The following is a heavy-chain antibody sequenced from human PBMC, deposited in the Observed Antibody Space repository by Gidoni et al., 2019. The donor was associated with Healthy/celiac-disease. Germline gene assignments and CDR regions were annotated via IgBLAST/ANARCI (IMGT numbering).Heavy chain of an antibody. CDR1: GFSLSTSGVG. V-gene: IGHV2-5*02. Sequence: QITLKESGPTLVKPTQTLTLTCTFSGFSLSTSGVGVGWIRQPPGKALEWLALIYWDDDKRYSPSLKSRLTITKDTSKNQVVLTMTNMDPVDTATYYCAHSSRGAIPAAILYAFDIWGQGTMVTVSS. D-gene: IGHD2-2*02. J-gene: IGHJ3*02. CDR3: AHSSRGAIPAAILYAFDI. CDR2: IYWDDDK.